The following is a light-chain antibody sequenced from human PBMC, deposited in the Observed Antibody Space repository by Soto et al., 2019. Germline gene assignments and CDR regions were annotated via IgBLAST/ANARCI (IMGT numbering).Light chain of an antibody. J-gene: IGLJ3*02. CDR1: SSNIGRNT. CDR2: RNS. Sequence: QSVLTQPPSASGTPGQRIIISCSGSSSNIGRNTVNWYQHLPGRAPKVLIYRNSHRPSGVPDRCSGSQSGTSASLAISGLQSEDEADYDCAAWDDNLRGVLFGGGTQLTVL. V-gene: IGLV1-44*01. CDR3: AAWDDNLRGVL.